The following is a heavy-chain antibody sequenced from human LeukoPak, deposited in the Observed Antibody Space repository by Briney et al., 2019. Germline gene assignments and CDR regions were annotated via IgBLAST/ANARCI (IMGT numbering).Heavy chain of an antibody. CDR1: GGSISSGDYY. J-gene: IGHJ3*02. CDR3: ARYYDSSALDAFDI. V-gene: IGHV4-30-4*01. Sequence: SETLSLTCTVSGGSISSGDYYWSWIRQPPGKGLEWIGYIYYSGSTYYNPSLKSRVTISVDTSKNQFSLKLNSVTAADTAVYYCARYYDSSALDAFDIWGQGTMVTVSS. D-gene: IGHD3-22*01. CDR2: IYYSGST.